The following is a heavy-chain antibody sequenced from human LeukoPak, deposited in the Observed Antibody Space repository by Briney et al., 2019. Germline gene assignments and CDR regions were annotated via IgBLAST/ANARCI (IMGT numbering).Heavy chain of an antibody. D-gene: IGHD3-9*01. CDR3: QRLHYDILTGYYNQFLDY. V-gene: IGHV1-18*01. Sequence: ASVKVYCNASGYTFTSYGISWVRQAPGQRLDSMGLISAYNGNTNYEQKLQGRVTMTTDTSTSIAYMELRSLRSDDTVFFFSQRLHYDILTGYYNQFLDYWGQGTLVTVSS. CDR2: ISAYNGNT. J-gene: IGHJ4*02. CDR1: GYTFTSYG.